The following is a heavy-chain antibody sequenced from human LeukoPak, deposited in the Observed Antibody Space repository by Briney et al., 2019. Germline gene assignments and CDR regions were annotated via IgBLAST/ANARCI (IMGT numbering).Heavy chain of an antibody. J-gene: IGHJ5*02. CDR2: IIPIFGTA. V-gene: IGHV1-69*05. CDR3: ARDFAWGSGGAPIDDNWLDP. Sequence: GASVRVSCKASGGTFSSYAISWVRQAPGQGLEWMGGIIPIFGTANYAQKFQDRATMTTDTSTSTAYMELRSLRFDDTAVYYCARDFAWGSGGAPIDDNWLDPWGQGIQVTVSS. D-gene: IGHD7-27*01. CDR1: GGTFSSYA.